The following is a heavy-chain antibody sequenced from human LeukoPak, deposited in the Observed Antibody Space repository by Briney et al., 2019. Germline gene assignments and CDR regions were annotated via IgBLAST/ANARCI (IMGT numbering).Heavy chain of an antibody. CDR1: GYTFTGYY. CDR3: AYQISLDLYYYMDV. D-gene: IGHD3-16*02. Sequence: ASVKVSCKASGYTFTGYYMHWVRQAPGQGLEWMGWINPNSGGTNYAQKLQGRVTMTRDTSISTAYMELSRLRSDDTAVYFCAYQISLDLYYYMDVWGKGTTVTVSS. J-gene: IGHJ6*03. CDR2: INPNSGGT. V-gene: IGHV1-2*02.